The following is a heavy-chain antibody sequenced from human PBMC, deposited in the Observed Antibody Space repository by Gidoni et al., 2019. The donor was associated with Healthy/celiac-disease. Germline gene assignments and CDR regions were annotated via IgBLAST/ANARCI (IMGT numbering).Heavy chain of an antibody. Sequence: GQGLEWMGWINPNSGGTNYAQKFQGRVTMTRDTSISTAYMELSRLRSDDTAVYYCARIQLWPKYYGMDVWGQGTTVTVSS. J-gene: IGHJ6*02. D-gene: IGHD5-18*01. CDR2: INPNSGGT. V-gene: IGHV1-2*02. CDR3: ARIQLWPKYYGMDV.